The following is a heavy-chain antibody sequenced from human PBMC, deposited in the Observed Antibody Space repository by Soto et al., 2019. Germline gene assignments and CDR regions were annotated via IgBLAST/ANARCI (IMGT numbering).Heavy chain of an antibody. CDR2: ISAYNGNT. J-gene: IGHJ6*02. CDR1: GYTFTSYG. CDR3: ARDAASTDYYYGMDV. D-gene: IGHD2-2*01. V-gene: IGHV1-18*01. Sequence: QVQLVQSGAEVKKPGASVKVSCKASGYTFTSYGISWVRQAPGQGLEWMGWISAYNGNTNYAQKLQGRVTMTTDTSTSTAYIELRSLRSDDTAVYYCARDAASTDYYYGMDVWGQGTTVTVSS.